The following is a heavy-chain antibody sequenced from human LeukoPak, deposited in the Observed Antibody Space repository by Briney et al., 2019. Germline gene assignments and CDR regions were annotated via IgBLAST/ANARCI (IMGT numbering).Heavy chain of an antibody. D-gene: IGHD3-16*01. V-gene: IGHV3-23*01. J-gene: IGHJ4*02. Sequence: GGSLRLSCAASGFTFSSYAMSWVRQAPGKGLEWVSAISGSGGSTYYADSVKGRFTISRDNSKNTLCLQMNSLRAEDTAVYYCANSPLLPAGGEHFDYWARGTWVHVS. CDR1: GFTFSSYA. CDR3: ANSPLLPAGGEHFDY. CDR2: ISGSGGST.